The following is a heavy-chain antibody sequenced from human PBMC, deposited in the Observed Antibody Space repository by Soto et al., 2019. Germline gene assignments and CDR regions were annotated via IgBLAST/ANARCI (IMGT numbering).Heavy chain of an antibody. J-gene: IGHJ6*02. V-gene: IGHV3-53*01. D-gene: IGHD3-3*01. CDR2: IYSGGST. CDR3: ARSPVLRFLEWSQDYYGMDV. Sequence: GSLRLSCAASGFTVSSNYMSWVRQAPGKGLEWVSVIYSGGSTYYADSVKGRFTISRDNSKNTLYLQMNSLRAEDTAVYYCARSPVLRFLEWSQDYYGMDVWGQGTTVTVSS. CDR1: GFTVSSNY.